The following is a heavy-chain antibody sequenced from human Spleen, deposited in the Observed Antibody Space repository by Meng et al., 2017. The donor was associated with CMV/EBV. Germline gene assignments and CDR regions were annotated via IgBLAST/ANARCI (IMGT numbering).Heavy chain of an antibody. J-gene: IGHJ4*02. V-gene: IGHV4-4*02. D-gene: IGHD1-1*01. CDR1: GGSISGPNW. CDR3: ARILPLAGYFDS. Sequence: CAVSGGSISGPNWWTWVRQPPKKGLEWIGEIYHSGTTRYNPSLNSRVILSVDKSKNQVSLKLTSLTAADTAVYYCARILPLAGYFDSWGQGTLVTVSS. CDR2: IYHSGTT.